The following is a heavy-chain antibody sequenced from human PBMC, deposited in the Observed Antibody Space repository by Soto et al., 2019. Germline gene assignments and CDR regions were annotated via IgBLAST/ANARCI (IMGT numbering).Heavy chain of an antibody. CDR3: AIGGYGTTGVCPHDFFEL. D-gene: IGHD2-8*01. Sequence: QVQLVESGGGVVQPGRSLRLSCAASGFTFMSYGMHWVRPAPGKGLEWVAFISYDGSNEYYADSVKGRFTISRDNSRNTLFLQMNSLSAEDTAFYDCAIGGYGTTGVCPHDFFELWGQGTTVTVSS. CDR1: GFTFMSYG. CDR2: ISYDGSNE. J-gene: IGHJ6*02. V-gene: IGHV3-30*03.